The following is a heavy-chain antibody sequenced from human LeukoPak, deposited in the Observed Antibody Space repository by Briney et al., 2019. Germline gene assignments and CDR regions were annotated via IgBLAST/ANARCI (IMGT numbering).Heavy chain of an antibody. V-gene: IGHV4-34*01. CDR3: ARGEWLRSWFGY. J-gene: IGHJ4*02. CDR1: GGSFSGYY. Sequence: SETLSLTCAVYGGSFSGYYWSWIRERPGKGLERIGEINHSGSTNYNPSLKSRVTISVDTSKNQFSLKLSSVTAADTAVYYCARGEWLRSWFGYWGQGTLVTVSS. D-gene: IGHD5-12*01. CDR2: INHSGST.